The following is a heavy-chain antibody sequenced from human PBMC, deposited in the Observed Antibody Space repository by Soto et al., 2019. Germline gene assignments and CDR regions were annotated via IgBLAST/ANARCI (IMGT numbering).Heavy chain of an antibody. D-gene: IGHD4-17*01. V-gene: IGHV1-8*01. J-gene: IGHJ5*02. CDR2: MNPNSGNA. CDR1: GYSFTRHD. Sequence: WASVKVSYKATGYSFTRHDINWLRQAAGQGLEWMGWMNPNSGNAVYAQKFQGRVTMTRNTSITTAYIEVTSLKSEDTAVYFCARGAYSDYSHWFDPWGQGTLVTVSS. CDR3: ARGAYSDYSHWFDP.